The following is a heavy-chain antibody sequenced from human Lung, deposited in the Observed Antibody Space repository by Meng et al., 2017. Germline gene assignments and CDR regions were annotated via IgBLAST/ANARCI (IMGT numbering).Heavy chain of an antibody. CDR3: AAGARGNAFDI. D-gene: IGHD3-16*01. Sequence: QGQLVGAGEGGVKPGRSLGFPWASFGFTFSSYGMHWVRQAQGKGLEWVAVIWYDGSNKYYADSVKGRFTISRDNSKNTLYLQMNSLRAEDTAVYYCAAGARGNAFDIWGQGTMVTVSS. J-gene: IGHJ3*02. V-gene: IGHV3-33*01. CDR1: GFTFSSYG. CDR2: IWYDGSNK.